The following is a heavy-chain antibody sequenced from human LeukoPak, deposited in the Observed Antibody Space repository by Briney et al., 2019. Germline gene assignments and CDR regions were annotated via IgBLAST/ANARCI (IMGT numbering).Heavy chain of an antibody. D-gene: IGHD3-9*01. Sequence: GGSLRLSCAASGFTFSDYNMNWVRQAPGKGLEWVSYITNGGSTIHHADSVKGRFTISRDNAKKTLYLQMNSLRAEDTAVYCWARSIGLTGGSMEGWGQGTTVTVSS. CDR1: GFTFSDYN. J-gene: IGHJ6*02. CDR3: ARSIGLTGGSMEG. CDR2: ITNGGSTI. V-gene: IGHV3-11*01.